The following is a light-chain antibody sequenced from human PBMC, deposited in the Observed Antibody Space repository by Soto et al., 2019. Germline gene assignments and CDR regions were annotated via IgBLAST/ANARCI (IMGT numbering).Light chain of an antibody. V-gene: IGLV2-8*01. CDR1: SSDVGDYNY. CDR2: EVT. J-gene: IGLJ2*01. CDR3: SSYAGSNNPVV. Sequence: QSVLTQPPSASGSPGQSVTISCTGTSSDVGDYNYVSWYQHHPGKAPKLMIYEVTKRPSGVPDRFSGSKSGNTASLTVSGLQAEDEADYYCSSYAGSNNPVVFGGGTKLTVL.